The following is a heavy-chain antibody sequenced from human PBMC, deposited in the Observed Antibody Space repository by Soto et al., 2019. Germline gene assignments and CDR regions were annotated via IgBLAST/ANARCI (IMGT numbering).Heavy chain of an antibody. D-gene: IGHD3-10*01. Sequence: PGGSLRLSCAASGFTFSGSAMHWVRQASGKGLEWVGRIRSKANSYATAYAASVKGRFTISRDDSKNTAYPQMNSLKTEDTAVYYCTAYGSGSYYTHYWGQGTLVTVSS. CDR2: IRSKANSYAT. CDR1: GFTFSGSA. J-gene: IGHJ4*02. CDR3: TAYGSGSYYTHY. V-gene: IGHV3-73*01.